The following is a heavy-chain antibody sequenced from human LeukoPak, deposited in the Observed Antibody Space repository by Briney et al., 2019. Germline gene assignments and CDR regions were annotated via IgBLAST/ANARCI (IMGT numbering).Heavy chain of an antibody. D-gene: IGHD3-3*01. CDR2: IYHSGST. V-gene: IGHV4-4*02. J-gene: IGHJ4*02. Sequence: SGTLSLTCAVSGGSISSTYWLSWVRQPPGKGLEWIGEIYHSGSTNYNPSLKSRVTLSLDKSRNQFSLKLNSVTAADTAVYFCGFWSGYAFDYWGQGTLVTVSS. CDR3: GFWSGYAFDY. CDR1: GGSISSTYW.